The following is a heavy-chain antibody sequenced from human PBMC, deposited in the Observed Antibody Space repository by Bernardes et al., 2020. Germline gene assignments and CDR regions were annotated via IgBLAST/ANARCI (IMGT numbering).Heavy chain of an antibody. CDR1: GFTVSGTY. CDR2: INNDDTA. V-gene: IGHV3-53*01. CDR3: ARYNGGYPRGFDL. Sequence: GGSLRLSCAASGFTVSGTYMNWVRQAPGKGLESVSFINNDDTAHYADSVKGRFTISRDNSKNTLYLQMNSLRAEDTAIYYCARYNGGYPRGFDLWGQGTLVTVSS. J-gene: IGHJ4*02. D-gene: IGHD3-22*01.